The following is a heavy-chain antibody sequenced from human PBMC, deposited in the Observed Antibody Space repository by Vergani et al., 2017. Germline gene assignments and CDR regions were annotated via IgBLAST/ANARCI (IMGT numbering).Heavy chain of an antibody. Sequence: QVQLQQWGAGLLKPSETLSLTCAVYGGSFSGYYWSWIRQPPGKGLEWIGEINHSGSNNYNPSLKSRVTISVDTSKKQFSLKLSSVTAADTAVYHCARGPRVRSYFVEHRQPHKHFDYWGQGTLVTVSS. CDR2: INHSGSN. J-gene: IGHJ4*02. D-gene: IGHD1-26*01. CDR3: ARGPRVRSYFVEHRQPHKHFDY. CDR1: GGSFSGYY. V-gene: IGHV4-34*01.